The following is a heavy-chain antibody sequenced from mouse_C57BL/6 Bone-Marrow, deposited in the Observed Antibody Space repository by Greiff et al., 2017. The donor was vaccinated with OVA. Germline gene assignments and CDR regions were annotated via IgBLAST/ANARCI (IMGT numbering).Heavy chain of an antibody. J-gene: IGHJ3*01. CDR3: AGSYDGYYTFAY. Sequence: EVQLVESGGGLVQPGGSLKLSCAASGFTFSDYGMAWVRQAPRKGPEWVAFISNLAYSIYYADTVTGRFTISRENAKNTLYLEMSSLRSEDTAMYYCAGSYDGYYTFAYWGQGTLVTVSA. CDR1: GFTFSDYG. V-gene: IGHV5-15*01. CDR2: ISNLAYSI. D-gene: IGHD2-3*01.